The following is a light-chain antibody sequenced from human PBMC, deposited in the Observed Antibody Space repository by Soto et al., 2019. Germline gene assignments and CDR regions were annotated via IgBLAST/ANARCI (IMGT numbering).Light chain of an antibody. CDR1: QTISSW. Sequence: DIQMTQSPSTLSGSVGDRVTITCRASQTISSWLAWYQQKPGKAPKLLIYKASTLKSGVPSRFSGSGSGTEFTLTISSRQPDDVATYYCQHYNSYSEAFGQGTKVELK. J-gene: IGKJ1*01. V-gene: IGKV1-5*03. CDR2: KAS. CDR3: QHYNSYSEA.